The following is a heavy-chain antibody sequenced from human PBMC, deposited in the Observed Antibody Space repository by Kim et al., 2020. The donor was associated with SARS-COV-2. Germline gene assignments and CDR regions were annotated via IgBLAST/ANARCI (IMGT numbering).Heavy chain of an antibody. J-gene: IGHJ5*02. D-gene: IGHD2-15*01. V-gene: IGHV3-30*18. CDR1: GFTFSSYG. Sequence: GGSLRLSCAASGFTFSSYGMHWVRQAPGKGLEWVAVISYDGSNKYYADSVKGRFTISRDNSKNTLYLQMNSLRAEDTAVYYCAKDRRHKVVVVVAATPWFDPWGQGTLVTVSS. CDR2: ISYDGSNK. CDR3: AKDRRHKVVVVVAATPWFDP.